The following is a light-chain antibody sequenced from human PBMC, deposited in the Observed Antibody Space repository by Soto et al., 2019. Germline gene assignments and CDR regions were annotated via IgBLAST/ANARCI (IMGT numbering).Light chain of an antibody. J-gene: IGKJ5*01. CDR3: QQYDSSPIT. Sequence: EIVLTQSPGTLSLSPGERATLSCRASQSVSSSYLAWYQQKPGQAPSLLIYGASRRATGIPDRFSGSGSGTDFTLTISRLEPEDFAVYYCQQYDSSPITVGQGTRLEI. CDR1: QSVSSSY. V-gene: IGKV3-20*01. CDR2: GAS.